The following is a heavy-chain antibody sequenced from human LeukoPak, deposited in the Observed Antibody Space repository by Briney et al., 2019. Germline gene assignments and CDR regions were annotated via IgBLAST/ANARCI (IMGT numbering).Heavy chain of an antibody. V-gene: IGHV4-61*02. CDR3: AREGVTMVRGVIINLPYFDY. J-gene: IGHJ4*02. Sequence: SANYNPSLKSRVTISVDTSKNQFSLKLSSVTAADTAVYYCAREGVTMVRGVIINLPYFDYWGQGTLVTVSS. CDR2: SA. D-gene: IGHD3-10*01.